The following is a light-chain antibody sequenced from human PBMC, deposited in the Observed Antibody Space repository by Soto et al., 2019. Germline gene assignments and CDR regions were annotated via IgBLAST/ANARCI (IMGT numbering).Light chain of an antibody. CDR1: QTVSRN. J-gene: IGKJ5*01. CDR2: DIS. CDR3: QQYNNWPS. Sequence: MMSHSLATVSVSPWERATLSCRASQTVSRNLAWYQQRPGQAPRLLIYDISNRATGVPARFSGSGSETEFTLTIRSLQSEDFAVYFCQQYNNWPSFGQGTRLEIK. V-gene: IGKV3-15*01.